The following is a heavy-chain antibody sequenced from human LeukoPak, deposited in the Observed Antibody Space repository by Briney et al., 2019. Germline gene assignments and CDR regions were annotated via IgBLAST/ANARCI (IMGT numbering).Heavy chain of an antibody. Sequence: GTSVKVSCKASGFTFTSSAMQWVRQARGQRLEWIGWIVVGGGNTNYAQKFQERVTITRDMSTSTAYMELSSLRSEDTAVYYCAAENDYYDSSGYYPYYFDYWGQGTLVTVSS. J-gene: IGHJ4*02. CDR2: IVVGGGNT. D-gene: IGHD3-22*01. CDR1: GFTFTSSA. CDR3: AAENDYYDSSGYYPYYFDY. V-gene: IGHV1-58*02.